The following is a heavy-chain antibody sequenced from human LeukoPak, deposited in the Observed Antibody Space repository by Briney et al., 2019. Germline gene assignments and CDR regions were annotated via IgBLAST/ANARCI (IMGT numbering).Heavy chain of an antibody. CDR1: GFTFSTFA. CDR2: INWNGGRI. J-gene: IGHJ3*02. CDR3: ARPDPFKSGWFGAFDS. D-gene: IGHD6-19*01. V-gene: IGHV3-20*04. Sequence: GGSLRLSCAASGFTFSTFAMNWVRQAPGKGLEWVSGINWNGGRIGYADSVKGRFTISRDNDKNSLYLEMNTLRVEDTAMYYCARPDPFKSGWFGAFDSWGQGTLVTVAS.